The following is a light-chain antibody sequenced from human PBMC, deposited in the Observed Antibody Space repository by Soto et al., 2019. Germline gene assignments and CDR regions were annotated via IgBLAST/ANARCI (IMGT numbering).Light chain of an antibody. Sequence: ETVMTQSPATLSVSPGERATLSCRASQSVSSNLAWYHQKPGQAPRLLIFGASTRATGIPIRFSGSGSGTEFTLTISSLQSEDFAVYYCQQYGSSPRFTFGPGTKVDIK. CDR2: GAS. CDR1: QSVSSN. V-gene: IGKV3-15*01. J-gene: IGKJ3*01. CDR3: QQYGSSPRFT.